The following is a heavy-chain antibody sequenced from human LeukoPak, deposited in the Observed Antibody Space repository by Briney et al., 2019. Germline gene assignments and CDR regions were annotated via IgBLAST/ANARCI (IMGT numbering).Heavy chain of an antibody. D-gene: IGHD3-22*01. CDR2: FDPEDGET. CDR1: GYTLTELS. Sequence: SVKVSCKVSGYTLTELSMHWVRQAPGKGLEWMGGFDPEDGETIYAQKFQGRVTMTEDTSTDTAYMELSSLRSEDTAVYYCATPVSYYYDSSGGYQYFQHWGQGTLVTVSS. CDR3: ATPVSYYYDSSGGYQYFQH. J-gene: IGHJ1*01. V-gene: IGHV1-24*01.